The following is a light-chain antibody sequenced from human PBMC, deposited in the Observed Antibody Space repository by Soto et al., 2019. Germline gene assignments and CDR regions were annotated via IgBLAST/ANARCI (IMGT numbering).Light chain of an antibody. CDR3: CSYAGSSTFVV. CDR2: EGT. CDR1: SSDVGNYNL. Sequence: QSALTQPASVSGSPGQSITISCTGTSSDVGNYNLVSWYQQFPGKAPKVMIYEGTKRPSGISNRFSGFKSGNTASLTISGLQAEDEADYYCCSYAGSSTFVVFGGGTKVTVL. V-gene: IGLV2-23*03. J-gene: IGLJ2*01.